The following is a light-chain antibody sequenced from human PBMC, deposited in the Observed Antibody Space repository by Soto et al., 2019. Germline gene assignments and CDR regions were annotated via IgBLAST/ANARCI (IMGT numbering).Light chain of an antibody. CDR2: GAS. CDR1: QSVCSN. V-gene: IGKV3-15*01. CDR3: QQYNNWPLT. J-gene: IGKJ4*01. Sequence: EIEMTQSPATLSVSPGEGATLSCRASQSVCSNLAWYQQKPGQAPRLLISGASTRASGIPARISGSGSGTEFTLTISSLQSEDFAVYYCQQYNNWPLTFGGGTKVEIK.